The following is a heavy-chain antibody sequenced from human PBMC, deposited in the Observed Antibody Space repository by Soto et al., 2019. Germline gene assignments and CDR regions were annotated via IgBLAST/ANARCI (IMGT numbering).Heavy chain of an antibody. V-gene: IGHV4-34*01. CDR3: ARVNYYDSSGYSY. Sequence: TSETLSLTCAVYGGSFSGYYWSWIRQPPGKGLEWIGEINHSGSTNYNPSLKSRVTISVDTSKNQFSLKLSSVTAADTAVYYCARVNYYDSSGYSYWGQGTLVTAPQ. CDR2: INHSGST. CDR1: GGSFSGYY. J-gene: IGHJ4*02. D-gene: IGHD3-22*01.